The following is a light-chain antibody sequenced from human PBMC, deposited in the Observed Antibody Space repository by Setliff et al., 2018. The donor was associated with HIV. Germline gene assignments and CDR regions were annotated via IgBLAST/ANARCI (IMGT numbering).Light chain of an antibody. J-gene: IGLJ2*01. V-gene: IGLV2-14*03. CDR3: FSYGGETMRL. CDR1: SSDVGSYDY. CDR2: DVI. Sequence: QSALTQPASVSGSPGQSITISCTGTSSDVGSYDYVSWYQQHAGRAPKLMIYDVINRPSGVSNRFSGSKSGNTAFLTISGLQAEDEADYYCFSYGGETMRLFGGGTKVTVL.